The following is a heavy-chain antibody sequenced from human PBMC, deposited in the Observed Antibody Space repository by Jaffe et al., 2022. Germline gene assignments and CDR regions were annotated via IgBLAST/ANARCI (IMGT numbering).Heavy chain of an antibody. CDR1: GYSISSGYY. CDR3: ARTWLRGAMGYFDY. D-gene: IGHD3-10*01. V-gene: IGHV4-38-2*01. CDR2: IYHSGTP. Sequence: QVQLQESGPGQVKPSETLSLICAASGYSISSGYYWGWIRQPPGKGLEWIGSIYHSGTPYYNPSLKTRVTISIDTSKNQFSLKLSSVTAADTAVYYCARTWLRGAMGYFDYWGQGTLVTVSS. J-gene: IGHJ4*02.